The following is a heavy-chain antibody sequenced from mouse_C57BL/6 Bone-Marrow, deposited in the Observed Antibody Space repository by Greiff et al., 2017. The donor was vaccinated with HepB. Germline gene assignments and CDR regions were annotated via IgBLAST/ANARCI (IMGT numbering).Heavy chain of an antibody. D-gene: IGHD2-2*01. CDR1: GFTFSDYY. CDR2: INYDGSST. CDR3: AREQDYGYDYFDY. V-gene: IGHV5-16*01. J-gene: IGHJ2*01. Sequence: EVKLVESEGGLVQPGSSMKLSCTASGFTFSDYYMAWVRQVPEKGLEWVANINYDGSSTYYLDSLKSRFIISRDNAKNILYLQMSSLKSEDTATYYCAREQDYGYDYFDYWGQGTTLTVSS.